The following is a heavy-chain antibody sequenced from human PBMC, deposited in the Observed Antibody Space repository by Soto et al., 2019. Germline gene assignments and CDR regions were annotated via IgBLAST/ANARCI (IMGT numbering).Heavy chain of an antibody. V-gene: IGHV2-5*02. CDR1: GFSLTTTSMG. CDR3: AHAGDYYLLGFDH. CDR2: IYWDDDQ. J-gene: IGHJ4*02. Sequence: QITLKESGPPLVRPAQTLTLTCAFSGFSLTTTSMGVAWIRQPPGKAVEWLALIYWDDDQRYSPSLKDRLTISKDTSRSRVVLTISNMNPEDTGTYFCAHAGDYYLLGFDHWGPGTLVTVSS. D-gene: IGHD4-17*01.